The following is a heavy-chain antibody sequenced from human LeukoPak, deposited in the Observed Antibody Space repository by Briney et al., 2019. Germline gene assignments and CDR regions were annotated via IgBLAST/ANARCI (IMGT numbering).Heavy chain of an antibody. V-gene: IGHV3-74*01. CDR3: ARDDYGGRGEFDY. Sequence: GGSVRLSCAASGFTFSRYWMHWVRHAPGKGRVWVSRINSDGSTTSYAASVKGRFTISRDNAKNTLYLQMNSLRAEDTAVYYCARDDYGGRGEFDYWGQGTLVAVSS. CDR1: GFTFSRYW. J-gene: IGHJ4*02. D-gene: IGHD4-23*01. CDR2: INSDGSTT.